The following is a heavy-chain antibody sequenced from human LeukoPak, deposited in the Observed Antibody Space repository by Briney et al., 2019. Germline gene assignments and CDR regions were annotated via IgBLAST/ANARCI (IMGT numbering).Heavy chain of an antibody. CDR2: INPNSGGT. V-gene: IGHV1-2*02. CDR3: AKQPEQQLVPSWFDP. J-gene: IGHJ5*02. D-gene: IGHD6-13*01. CDR1: GYTFTGYY. Sequence: VASVKVSCKASGYTFTGYYMHWVRQAPGQGLEWMGWINPNSGGTNYAQKFQGRVTMTRDTSISTAYMELSRLRSDDTAVYYCAKQPEQQLVPSWFDPWGQGTLVTVSS.